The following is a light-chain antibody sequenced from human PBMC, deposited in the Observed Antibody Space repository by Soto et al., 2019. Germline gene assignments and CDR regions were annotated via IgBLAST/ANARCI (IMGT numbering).Light chain of an antibody. V-gene: IGKV3-20*01. Sequence: EIVLTQSPGTLSLPPGERATLSCRASQSVTNSYLAWYQQKPGQAPRLFIYGASRRATGIPDRFSGSGSGTDFTLTISRLQPEDFAVYYCQQYGRSLTFGGGTKVEIK. CDR1: QSVTNSY. CDR3: QQYGRSLT. J-gene: IGKJ4*01. CDR2: GAS.